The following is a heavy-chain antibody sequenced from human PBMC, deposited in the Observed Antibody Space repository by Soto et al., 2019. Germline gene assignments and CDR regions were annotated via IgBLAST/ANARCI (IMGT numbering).Heavy chain of an antibody. V-gene: IGHV4-61*01. Sequence: SETLSLTCTVPGGSVNIDTYYWSWIRQPPGKGLEWIGFIHYSGSTNYNPSLKSRVTMSVDTSKNQLSLKLTSVNAADTAVYYCTRGGDAYKNGHWGQGTLVTVSS. CDR2: IHYSGST. J-gene: IGHJ4*02. D-gene: IGHD2-21*01. CDR1: GGSVNIDTYY. CDR3: TRGGDAYKNGH.